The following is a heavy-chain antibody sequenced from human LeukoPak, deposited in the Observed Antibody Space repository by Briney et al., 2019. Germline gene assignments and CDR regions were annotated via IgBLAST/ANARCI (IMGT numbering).Heavy chain of an antibody. CDR2: ISGGGGDP. CDR1: GFTFTNYA. CDR3: AKGVVGTSTAAAGGYFEF. D-gene: IGHD1-26*01. V-gene: IGHV3-23*01. Sequence: GGSLRLSCAASGFTFTNYAMSWVRQAPGKGLEWVSVISGGGGDPYYADSVKGRFAISRDNSKDPLFLQVNSLTAEDTAVYYCAKGVVGTSTAAAGGYFEFWGQGTLVTVSS. J-gene: IGHJ4*02.